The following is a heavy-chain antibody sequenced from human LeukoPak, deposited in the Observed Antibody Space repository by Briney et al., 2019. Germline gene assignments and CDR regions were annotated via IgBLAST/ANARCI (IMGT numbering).Heavy chain of an antibody. Sequence: GGSLRLSCAASGFTFSSYGMSWVRQAPGKGLEWVAFIRYDAINKYYADSVKGRFTISRDNSRNTLYLQMNSLRAEDTALYYCAKDGDTVSGTYYFDMDVWGKGTTVTISS. CDR1: GFTFSSYG. CDR3: AKDGDTVSGTYYFDMDV. J-gene: IGHJ6*03. V-gene: IGHV3-30*02. D-gene: IGHD1-26*01. CDR2: IRYDAINK.